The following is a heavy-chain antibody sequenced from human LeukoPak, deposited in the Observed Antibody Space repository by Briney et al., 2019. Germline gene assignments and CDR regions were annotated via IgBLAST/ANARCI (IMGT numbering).Heavy chain of an antibody. CDR3: ARDRSGYYYYFDY. J-gene: IGHJ4*02. D-gene: IGHD3-22*01. V-gene: IGHV3-30*03. Sequence: QSGGSLRLSCAASGFTFSSYGMHWVRQAPGKGLEWVAVISYDGSNKYYADSVKGRFTISRDNSKNTLYLQMNSLRAEDTAVYYCARDRSGYYYYFDYWGQGTLVTVSS. CDR2: ISYDGSNK. CDR1: GFTFSSYG.